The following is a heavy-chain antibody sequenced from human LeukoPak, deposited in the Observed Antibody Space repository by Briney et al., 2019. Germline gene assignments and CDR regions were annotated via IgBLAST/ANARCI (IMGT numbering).Heavy chain of an antibody. CDR2: IYYSGST. CDR3: ARKTKQLLDS. J-gene: IGHJ4*02. CDR1: GGSISSSSYY. Sequence: PSETLSLTCTVSGGSISSSSYYWGWIRQPPGKGLEWIGSIYYSGSTYYNPSLKSRVTISVDTSKNQFSLKLSSVTAANTAVYYCARKTKQLLDSWGQGTLVTVSS. D-gene: IGHD5-18*01. V-gene: IGHV4-39*07.